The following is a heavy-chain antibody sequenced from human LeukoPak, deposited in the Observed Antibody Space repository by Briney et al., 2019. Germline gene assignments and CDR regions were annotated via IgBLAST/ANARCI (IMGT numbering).Heavy chain of an antibody. CDR2: IKNDGSDK. CDR3: AREGGDWGEGYFDY. D-gene: IGHD3-16*01. J-gene: IGHJ4*02. V-gene: IGHV3-7*03. Sequence: GGSLRLSCEASGFSFSSSWMTWVRQAPGKGLEWVATIKNDGSDKYYVDSVKGRFTLSRDNAKSSLYLQMNSLRAEDTAVYYCAREGGDWGEGYFDYWGQGTLVTVSS. CDR1: GFSFSSSW.